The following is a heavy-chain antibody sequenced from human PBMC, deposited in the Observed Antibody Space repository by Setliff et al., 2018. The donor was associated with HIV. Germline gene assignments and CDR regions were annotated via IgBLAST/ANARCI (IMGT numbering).Heavy chain of an antibody. D-gene: IGHD3-9*01. CDR3: ARGHYDILTGYSPYFDY. J-gene: IGHJ4*02. CDR2: IYHSGST. Sequence: PSETLSLTCAVSGYSISSGYYWGWIRQPPGKGLEWIGSIYHSGSTYYNPSLKSRVTISVDTSKNQFSLKLSSVTAADTAVYYCARGHYDILTGYSPYFDYWGQGTLVTVSS. CDR1: GYSISSGYY. V-gene: IGHV4-38-2*01.